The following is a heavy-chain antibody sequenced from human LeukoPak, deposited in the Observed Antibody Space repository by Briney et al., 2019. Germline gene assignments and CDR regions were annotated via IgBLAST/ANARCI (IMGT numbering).Heavy chain of an antibody. CDR2: IYYSGST. CDR1: GGSISSYY. Sequence: SETLTLTCTVSGGSISSYYWSWIRQPPGKGLEWIGYIYYSGSTNYNPSLKSRVTISVDTSKNQFSLKLSSVTAADTAVYYCARGTTEDYYDSRGPDFDYWGQGTLVTVSS. D-gene: IGHD3-22*01. J-gene: IGHJ4*02. V-gene: IGHV4-59*01. CDR3: ARGTTEDYYDSRGPDFDY.